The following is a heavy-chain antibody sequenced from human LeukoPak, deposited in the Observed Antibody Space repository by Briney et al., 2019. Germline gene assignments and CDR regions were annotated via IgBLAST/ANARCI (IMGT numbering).Heavy chain of an antibody. CDR3: ARGSDIVVVVAATHDAFDI. CDR1: GYTFTSYG. V-gene: IGHV1-18*01. D-gene: IGHD2-15*01. J-gene: IGHJ3*02. Sequence: ASVKVSCKASGYTFTSYGISWVRQAPGQGLEWMGWISAYNGNTNYAQKLQGRVTMTTDTSTSTAYMELRSLRSDDTAVYYCARGSDIVVVVAATHDAFDIWGQGTMVTVSS. CDR2: ISAYNGNT.